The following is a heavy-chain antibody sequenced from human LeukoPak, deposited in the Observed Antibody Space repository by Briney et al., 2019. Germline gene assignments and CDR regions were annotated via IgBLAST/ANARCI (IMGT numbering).Heavy chain of an antibody. CDR3: ARSAVSAIQGYCSSPSCHRRWFDP. Sequence: ASVKVSCKASGGTFSSYAISWVRQAPGQGLEWMGGIIPIFGTANYAQKFQGRVTITAEESKSTAYMEMSRLRDEGTGVYYCARSAVSAIQGYCSSPSCHRRWFDPWGQGTLVTVSS. J-gene: IGHJ5*02. D-gene: IGHD2-2*02. CDR1: GGTFSSYA. CDR2: IIPIFGTA. V-gene: IGHV1-69*01.